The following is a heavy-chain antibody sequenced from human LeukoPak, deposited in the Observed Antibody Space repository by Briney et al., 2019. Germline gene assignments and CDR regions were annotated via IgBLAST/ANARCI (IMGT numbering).Heavy chain of an antibody. J-gene: IGHJ6*03. D-gene: IGHD2-15*01. V-gene: IGHV3-21*01. CDR2: ISSSGTYT. CDR1: ETTFSSYG. Sequence: GSLRLSCAASETTFSSYGMNWVRQAPGKGLELVPRISSSGTYTDYTDSVKGRFTISRDNAKNSLYLQMNSLRAEDTALYFCARGVGYCSSSRCSPGYYMDVWGQGTTVTVFS. CDR3: ARGVGYCSSSRCSPGYYMDV.